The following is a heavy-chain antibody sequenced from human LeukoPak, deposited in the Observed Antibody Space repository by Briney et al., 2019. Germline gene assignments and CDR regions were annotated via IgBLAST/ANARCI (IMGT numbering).Heavy chain of an antibody. Sequence: SETLSLTCTVSGGSISSYYWSWIRQPPGKGLEWIGEVNHSGYTNDNPSLKSRVTISVDTSKNQFSLRLRSVTAADTGVYFCARMTTGHDFWGQGTLVTVSS. J-gene: IGHJ4*02. D-gene: IGHD4-17*01. CDR3: ARMTTGHDF. V-gene: IGHV4-34*01. CDR2: VNHSGYT. CDR1: GGSISSYY.